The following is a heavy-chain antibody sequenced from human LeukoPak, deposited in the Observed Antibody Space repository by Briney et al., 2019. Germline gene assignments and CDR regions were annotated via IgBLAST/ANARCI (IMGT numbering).Heavy chain of an antibody. V-gene: IGHV3-74*01. CDR2: IASDGSST. J-gene: IGHJ4*02. CDR1: GFTFSGYA. Sequence: PGRSLRLSCAASGFTFSGYAMSWVRQAPGKGLVWVSRIASDGSSTTYADSVKGRFSISRDNAKNTLYLQMNSLRVEDTAVYYCARGRPHGNDYWGQGTLVTVSS. D-gene: IGHD4-23*01. CDR3: ARGRPHGNDY.